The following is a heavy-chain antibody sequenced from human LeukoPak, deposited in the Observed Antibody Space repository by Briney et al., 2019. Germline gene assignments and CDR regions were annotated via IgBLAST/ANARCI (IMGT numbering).Heavy chain of an antibody. Sequence: PSETLSLTCTVSGGSISSSSYYWGWIRQPPGKGLEWIGSIYYSGSTYYNPSLKSRVTISVDTSKNQFSLKLSSVTAADTAVYYCARHVWSGYYGEGIGSEFDYWGQGTLVTVSS. CDR1: GGSISSSSYY. CDR3: ARHVWSGYYGEGIGSEFDY. J-gene: IGHJ4*02. CDR2: IYYSGST. D-gene: IGHD3-3*01. V-gene: IGHV4-39*01.